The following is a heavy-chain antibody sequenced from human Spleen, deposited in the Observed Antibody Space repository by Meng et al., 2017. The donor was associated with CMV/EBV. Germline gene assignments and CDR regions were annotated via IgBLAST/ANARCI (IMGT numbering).Heavy chain of an antibody. D-gene: IGHD6-13*01. CDR2: ITASGGST. V-gene: IGHV3-23*01. CDR1: EFTFSNNA. CDR3: AKAFSASWYREYYDD. J-gene: IGHJ4*02. Sequence: ESLKISCAASEFTFSNNAMSWVRQAPGRGLAWVSAITASGGSTYYADSVKGRFTVSRDNSKNTLYLQMSSLRAEDTALYYCAKAFSASWYREYYDDWGQGTLVTVSS.